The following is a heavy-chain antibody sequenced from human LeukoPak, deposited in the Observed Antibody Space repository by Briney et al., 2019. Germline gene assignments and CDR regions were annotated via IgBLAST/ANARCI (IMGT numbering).Heavy chain of an antibody. CDR1: GFTFSRSG. Sequence: PGGSLRLSCAASGFTFSRSGMHWVRQTPGKGLEWVAIIWSDGSNKYYADSVKGRFTISRDNSKNTLFLQMNSLRAEDTAVYYCARDLGTTSSSGWYFDVWGRGTLVTVSS. CDR3: ARDLGTTSSSGWYFDV. D-gene: IGHD6-6*01. V-gene: IGHV3-33*01. J-gene: IGHJ2*01. CDR2: IWSDGSNK.